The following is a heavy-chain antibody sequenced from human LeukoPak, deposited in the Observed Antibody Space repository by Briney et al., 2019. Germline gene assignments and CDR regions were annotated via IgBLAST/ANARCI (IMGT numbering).Heavy chain of an antibody. D-gene: IGHD4-17*01. Sequence: ASVKVSCKASGYTFTGYYMHWGGQAPGQGLEGLGGINPNSGGTNYAQKFQGRVTMTRDTSISTAYMELSRLRSDDTAVYYCARRHGDYTGYYYYYMDVWGKGTTVTVSS. J-gene: IGHJ6*03. CDR2: INPNSGGT. CDR1: GYTFTGYY. CDR3: ARRHGDYTGYYYYYMDV. V-gene: IGHV1-2*02.